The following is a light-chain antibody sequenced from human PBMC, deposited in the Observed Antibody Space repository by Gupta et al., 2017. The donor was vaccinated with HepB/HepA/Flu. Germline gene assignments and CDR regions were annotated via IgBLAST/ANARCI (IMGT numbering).Light chain of an antibody. Sequence: ETQMTQFPSSLSASVGDTVTITSRASQAIDNYLNWYQHTPGKVPKLLIYSSSSFKPAVPSRFSGSGSGTDFTLTISRLQPEEFATYYCQQSSNIPLTFGGGTKVELK. CDR2: SSS. CDR3: QQSSNIPLT. J-gene: IGKJ4*01. CDR1: QAIDNY. V-gene: IGKV1-39*01.